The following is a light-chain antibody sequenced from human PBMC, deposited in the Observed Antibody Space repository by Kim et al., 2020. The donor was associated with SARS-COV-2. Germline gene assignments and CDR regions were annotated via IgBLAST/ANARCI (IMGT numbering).Light chain of an antibody. CDR2: GKN. J-gene: IGLJ3*02. CDR1: SLRSYY. V-gene: IGLV3-19*01. CDR3: SFRNSSGNHLV. Sequence: SSELTQDPAVSVALGQTVRITCQGDSLRSYYASWYQQKPGQAPVLVIYGKNNRPSGIPDRFSGSSSGNTASLTITGAPAEDEADYYCSFRNSSGNHLVFG.